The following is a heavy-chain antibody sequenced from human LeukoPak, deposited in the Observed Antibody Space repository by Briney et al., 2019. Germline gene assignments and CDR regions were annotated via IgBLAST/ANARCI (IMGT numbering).Heavy chain of an antibody. CDR1: GFTFSSYA. D-gene: IGHD4-17*01. CDR3: AKATHDYGDYEGSDY. J-gene: IGHJ4*02. Sequence: AGGSLRLSCAASGFTFSSYAMSWVRQAPGKGLEWVSAISGSGGSTYYADSVKGRFTISRDNSKNTLYLQMNSPRAEDTAVYYCAKATHDYGDYEGSDYWGQGTLVTVSS. V-gene: IGHV3-23*01. CDR2: ISGSGGST.